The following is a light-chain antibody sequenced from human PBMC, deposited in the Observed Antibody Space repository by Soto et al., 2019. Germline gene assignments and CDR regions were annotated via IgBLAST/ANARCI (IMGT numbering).Light chain of an antibody. CDR1: ESVGSH. CDR3: KQYDNWPPWT. V-gene: IGKV3-15*01. Sequence: DTVMTQSPATLSLSPGVTATLSCRASESVGSHLAWYQQIPGQAPRLLIYGVSTRATGIPARFRGSGSETEFSLTITILQSEDFGVYFCKQYDNWPPWTFCQGTKVE. J-gene: IGKJ1*01. CDR2: GVS.